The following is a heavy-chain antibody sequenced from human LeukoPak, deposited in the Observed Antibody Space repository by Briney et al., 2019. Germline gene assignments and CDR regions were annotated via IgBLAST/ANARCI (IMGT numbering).Heavy chain of an antibody. D-gene: IGHD3-16*01. CDR2: MSAYSGNT. V-gene: IGHV1-18*01. CDR1: GYTFTSYR. CDR3: ARGADTGSYGSLVYFDY. J-gene: IGHJ4*02. Sequence: GASVKVSCKASGYTFTSYRISGVRQAPGQGRECMGLMSAYSGNTNFAQKLQGRVTMTTDTSTSTAYMELRSLRSDDTGVYFCARGADTGSYGSLVYFDYWGQGTLVTVSS.